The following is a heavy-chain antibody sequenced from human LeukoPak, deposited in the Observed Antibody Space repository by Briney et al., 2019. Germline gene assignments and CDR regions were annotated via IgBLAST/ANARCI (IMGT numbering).Heavy chain of an antibody. Sequence: GGSLRLSCAASGFTFSSYGMYWVRQAPGKGLEWVAFIRYDGSNKYYADSVKGRFTISRDNAKNSLYLQMNSLRVEDTAVYYCAGRSGPDDYWGQGTLVTVSS. D-gene: IGHD2-15*01. V-gene: IGHV3-30*02. CDR2: IRYDGSNK. CDR1: GFTFSSYG. CDR3: AGRSGPDDY. J-gene: IGHJ4*02.